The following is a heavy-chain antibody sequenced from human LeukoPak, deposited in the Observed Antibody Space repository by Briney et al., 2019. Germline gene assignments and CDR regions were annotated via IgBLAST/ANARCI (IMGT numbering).Heavy chain of an antibody. Sequence: SETLSLTCAVYGGSFSGYYWSWIRQPPGKGLEWIGEINHSGSTNYNPSLKSRVTISVDTSKNQFSLKLSSVTAADTAMYYCARPWSSSGWVDYWGQGTLVTVSS. D-gene: IGHD6-19*01. V-gene: IGHV4-34*01. CDR1: GGSFSGYY. J-gene: IGHJ4*02. CDR3: ARPWSSSGWVDY. CDR2: INHSGST.